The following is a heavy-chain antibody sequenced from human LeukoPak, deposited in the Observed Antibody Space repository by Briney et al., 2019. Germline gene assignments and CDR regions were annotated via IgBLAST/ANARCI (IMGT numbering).Heavy chain of an antibody. CDR2: IYYSGST. Sequence: SETLSLTCTVSGDSISSYYWSWIRQPPGKGLEWIGYIYYSGSTNYNPSLKSRVTISVDTSKNQFSLKLRSVTAADTAVYYCARAGWYYDSSGSITYYFDYWGQGTLVTVSS. D-gene: IGHD3-22*01. V-gene: IGHV4-59*01. J-gene: IGHJ4*02. CDR3: ARAGWYYDSSGSITYYFDY. CDR1: GDSISSYY.